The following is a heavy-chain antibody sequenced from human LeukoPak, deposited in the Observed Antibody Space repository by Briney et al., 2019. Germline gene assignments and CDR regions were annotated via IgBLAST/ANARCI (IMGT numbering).Heavy chain of an antibody. CDR1: GYTFTSYY. CDR3: AREVGDAAEYFQH. D-gene: IGHD2-21*02. Sequence: ASVKVSCKASGYTFTSYYMHWVRQAPGQGLEWMGWINPNSGGTNYAQKFQGRVTMTRDTSISTAYMELSRLRSDDTAVYYCAREVGDAAEYFQHWGQGTLVTVSS. V-gene: IGHV1-2*02. J-gene: IGHJ1*01. CDR2: INPNSGGT.